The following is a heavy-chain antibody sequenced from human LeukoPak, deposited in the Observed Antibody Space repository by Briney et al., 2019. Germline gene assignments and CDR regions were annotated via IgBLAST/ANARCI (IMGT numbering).Heavy chain of an antibody. J-gene: IGHJ4*02. CDR2: INPNSGGP. D-gene: IGHD3-22*01. CDR3: ARGYYYDSSGYSIFDY. CDR1: DYIFSGHF. Sequence: ASVKVSCKASDYIFSGHFIHWVRQAPGQGLEWMGRINPNSGGPNYAQKFQGWVTMTRDTSISTAYMELSRLRSDDTAVYYCARGYYYDSSGYSIFDYWGQGTLVTVSS. V-gene: IGHV1-2*04.